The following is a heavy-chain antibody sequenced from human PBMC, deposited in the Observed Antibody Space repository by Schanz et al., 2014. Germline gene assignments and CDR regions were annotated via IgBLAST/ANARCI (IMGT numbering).Heavy chain of an antibody. Sequence: QVQLQESGPGLVKPSETLSLTCTVSGGSICSYYWSWIRQPPGKGLEWIGHRDSSGSTKYNPSLKSRVTISIDTSKNQISLRLRSVTEADTAVYYCARDGLGADYWGQGTLVTVSA. CDR1: GGSICSYY. J-gene: IGHJ4*02. V-gene: IGHV4-59*01. CDR3: ARDGLGADY. CDR2: RDSSGST.